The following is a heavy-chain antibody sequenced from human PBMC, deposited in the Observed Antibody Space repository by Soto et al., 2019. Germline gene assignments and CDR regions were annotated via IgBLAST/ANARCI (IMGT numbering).Heavy chain of an antibody. D-gene: IGHD3-16*01. J-gene: IGHJ4*02. CDR2: RSSGGGNK. V-gene: IGHV3-30-3*01. CDR1: GFSFSNYV. CDR3: ARGGEGTFFDH. Sequence: QVQMVASGGVVVKPGRPLRLSCAASGFSFSNYVLVWVRQAPGKGLESVAVRSSGGGNKFYTESVKGRFTISRDNSKNTLYLKMNSLRTEDTAVDLCARGGEGTFFDHGGQGTLCSVSS.